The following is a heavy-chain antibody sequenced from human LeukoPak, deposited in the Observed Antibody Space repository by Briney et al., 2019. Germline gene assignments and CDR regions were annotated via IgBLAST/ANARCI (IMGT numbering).Heavy chain of an antibody. D-gene: IGHD6-19*01. Sequence: GGSLRLSCAASGFTFDDYAMHWVRQAPGKGLEWVSAISGSGVSTYYADSVKGRFTISRDNSKNTLYLQMNSLRGEDTAVYYCAKDVTSMSAWYYFDYWGQGALVTVSS. CDR1: GFTFDDYA. CDR2: ISGSGVST. CDR3: AKDVTSMSAWYYFDY. J-gene: IGHJ4*02. V-gene: IGHV3-23*01.